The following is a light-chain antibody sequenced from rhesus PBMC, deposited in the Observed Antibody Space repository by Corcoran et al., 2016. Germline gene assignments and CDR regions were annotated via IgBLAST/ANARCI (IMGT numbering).Light chain of an antibody. CDR1: QGISNA. V-gene: IGKV1-33*01. CDR3: QQRNSYPFT. Sequence: DIQMTQSPSSLSASVGDKVTITCRASQGISNALAWYQQKPGKAPKLLIYVASSLQSGVPSRFSCSGSGTDFTPTTSSLQPEDFAVYYCQQRNSYPFTFGPGTKLDIK. CDR2: VAS. J-gene: IGKJ3*01.